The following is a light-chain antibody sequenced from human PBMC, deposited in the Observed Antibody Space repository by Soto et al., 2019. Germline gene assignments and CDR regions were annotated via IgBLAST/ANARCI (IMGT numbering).Light chain of an antibody. CDR1: QTISND. CDR3: QQNNKWPPVT. V-gene: IGKV3-15*01. Sequence: EVVMTQSPATVSVSPGEGVTLSCRASQTISNDLAWYQQTTVQAPRLLISGASTRATGVPARFSGGGSWTEFTLTISSLQSEDFALEYCQQNNKWPPVTFGGGTKVEIK. CDR2: GAS. J-gene: IGKJ4*01.